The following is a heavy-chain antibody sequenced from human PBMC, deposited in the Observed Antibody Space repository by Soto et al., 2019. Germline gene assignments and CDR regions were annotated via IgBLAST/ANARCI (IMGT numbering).Heavy chain of an antibody. V-gene: IGHV4-31*03. D-gene: IGHD3-3*01. CDR2: IFYSGSF. CDR1: GASISSGGSY. CDR3: ASTPLPPPIFGVVRPYFFEY. Sequence: SGTLSLTCTVSGASISSGGSYWSWIRQRPGKGLEWIGYIFYSGSFYYTPSLKGRVMISPDTSKNQFSLRLTSVTAADTDVYYCASTPLPPPIFGVVRPYFFEYRGQGTLAPVTS. J-gene: IGHJ4*02.